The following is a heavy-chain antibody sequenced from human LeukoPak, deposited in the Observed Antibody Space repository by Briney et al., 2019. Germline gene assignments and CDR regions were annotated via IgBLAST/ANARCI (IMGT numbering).Heavy chain of an antibody. CDR3: ARTYYYGSGTVNYFDY. CDR1: GGTFSSYA. Sequence: SVKVFCKASGGTFSSYALRWVRQAPGQGLEWMGGIIPIFGTAKYAQKFQGRVTITAGESASTAYMQRSSQRTEDTAVYYCARTYYYGSGTVNYFDYWGQGTLVTVSS. J-gene: IGHJ4*02. V-gene: IGHV1-69*13. CDR2: IIPIFGTA. D-gene: IGHD3-10*01.